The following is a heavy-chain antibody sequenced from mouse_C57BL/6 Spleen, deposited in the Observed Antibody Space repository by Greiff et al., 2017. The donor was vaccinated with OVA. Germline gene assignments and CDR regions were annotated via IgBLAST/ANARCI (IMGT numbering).Heavy chain of an antibody. CDR1: GYTFTSYW. Sequence: QVQLQQPGAELVKPGASVKVSCKASGYTFTSYWMHWVKQRPGQGLEWIGRIHPSDGDTNYNQKFKGKATLTVDKSSSTAYMQLSSLTSGDSAVYYCAIYYDYDGVYWGQGTTLTVSS. J-gene: IGHJ2*01. CDR3: AIYYDYDGVY. CDR2: IHPSDGDT. D-gene: IGHD2-4*01. V-gene: IGHV1-74*01.